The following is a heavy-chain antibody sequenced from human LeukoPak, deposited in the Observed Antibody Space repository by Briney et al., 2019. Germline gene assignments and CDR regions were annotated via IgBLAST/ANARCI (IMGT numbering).Heavy chain of an antibody. CDR3: TTEAYYYDSSGYVYYYYYYMDV. CDR1: GFTFSDYY. J-gene: IGHJ6*03. V-gene: IGHV3-15*01. D-gene: IGHD3-22*01. Sequence: GGSLRLSCAASGFTFSDYYMSWIRQAPGKGLEWVGRIKSKTDGGTTDYAAPVKGRFTISRDDSKNTLYLQMNSLKTEDTAVYYCTTEAYYYDSSGYVYYYYYYMDVWGKGTTVTISS. CDR2: IKSKTDGGTT.